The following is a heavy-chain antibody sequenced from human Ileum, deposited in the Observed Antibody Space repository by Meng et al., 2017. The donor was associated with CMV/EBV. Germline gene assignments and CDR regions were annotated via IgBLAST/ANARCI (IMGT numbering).Heavy chain of an antibody. V-gene: IGHV3-43D*03. Sequence: ETLSLTCAASGFTFKDYAMNWVRQAPGKGLEWVSFINWDDGDTHYADSVKGRFTISSDNSKNSLYLQMNSLRAEDTALYHCARAVAARPGYYYGLDVWGQGTTVTVSS. CDR3: ARAVAARPGYYYGLDV. J-gene: IGHJ6*02. D-gene: IGHD6-6*01. CDR1: GFTFKDYA. CDR2: INWDDGDT.